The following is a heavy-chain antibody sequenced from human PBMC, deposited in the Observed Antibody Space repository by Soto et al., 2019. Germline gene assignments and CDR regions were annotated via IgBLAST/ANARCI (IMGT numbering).Heavy chain of an antibody. CDR1: GFTFCDYY. D-gene: IGHD6-13*01. CDR3: ARRAAAGRSFDY. J-gene: IGHJ4*02. Sequence: GGSLRLSCAASGFTFCDYYMTWIRQAPGKGLEWVSYISSSGNSIYYADSVRGRFTVSRDNAKNSLFLQMNSLRAEETTVYYCARRAAAGRSFDYWGRGTLVTVSS. CDR2: ISSSGNSI. V-gene: IGHV3-11*01.